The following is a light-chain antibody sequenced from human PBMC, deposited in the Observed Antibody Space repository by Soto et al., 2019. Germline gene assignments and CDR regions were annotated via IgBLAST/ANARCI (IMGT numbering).Light chain of an antibody. CDR3: QQYGSSQST. J-gene: IGKJ2*01. CDR1: QSVNNNY. V-gene: IGKV3-20*01. CDR2: GAS. Sequence: EIVLKQSPGTLSLSPGERATLSCRASQSVNNNYLAWYQQKPGQAPRPLIYGASSRATGLPDRLSGSGSGTDVTPTISRLEPEDFAVYYCQQYGSSQSTFGQGTKLEIK.